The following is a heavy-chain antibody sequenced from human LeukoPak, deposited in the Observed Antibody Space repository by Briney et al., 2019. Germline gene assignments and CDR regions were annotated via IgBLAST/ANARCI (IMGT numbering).Heavy chain of an antibody. D-gene: IGHD4-17*01. CDR2: IIPILGIA. J-gene: IGHJ4*02. V-gene: IGHV1-69*04. CDR3: ASYGDNSFDY. Sequence: ASVKVSCKASGGTLSSYAISWVRQAPGQGLEWMGRIIPILGIANYAQKFQGRVTITADKSTSTAYMELSSLRSEDTAVYYCASYGDNSFDYWGQGTLVTVSS. CDR1: GGTLSSYA.